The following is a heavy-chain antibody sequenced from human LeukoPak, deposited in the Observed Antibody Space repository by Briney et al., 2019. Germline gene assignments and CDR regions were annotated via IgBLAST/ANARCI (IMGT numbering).Heavy chain of an antibody. V-gene: IGHV1-2*02. CDR1: GYTVTGYY. CDR2: INPNSGGT. CDR3: ARDRGRYFDWLRVYPPGNYYYYYMDV. J-gene: IGHJ6*03. D-gene: IGHD3-9*01. Sequence: ASVKVSCKASGYTVTGYYMHWVRQAPGQGLEWMGWINPNSGGTNYAQKFQGRVTMTRDTSISTAYMELSTLRSDDTAVYYCARDRGRYFDWLRVYPPGNYYYYYMDVWGKGTTVTISS.